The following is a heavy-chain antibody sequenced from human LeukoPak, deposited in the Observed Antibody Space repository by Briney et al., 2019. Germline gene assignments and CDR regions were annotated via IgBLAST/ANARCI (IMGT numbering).Heavy chain of an antibody. CDR1: GFTFSSYA. V-gene: IGHV3-48*04. CDR2: ISWSGDTI. Sequence: GGSLRLSCAASGFTFSSYAMSWVRQAPGKGLEWVSYISWSGDTIYYADSAKGRFTISRDNAKNSLYLQMNSLRAEDTAVYYCAGTLATMPRWQYYFDYWGQGTLVTVSS. J-gene: IGHJ4*01. D-gene: IGHD5-24*01. CDR3: AGTLATMPRWQYYFDY.